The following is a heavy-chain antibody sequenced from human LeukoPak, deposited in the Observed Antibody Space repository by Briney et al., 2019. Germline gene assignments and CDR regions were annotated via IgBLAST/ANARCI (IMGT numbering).Heavy chain of an antibody. D-gene: IGHD1-26*01. CDR1: GGTFSSYA. Sequence: ASVKVSCKASGGTFSSYAISWVRQAPGQGLEWMGGIIPIFGTANYAQKFQGRVTITADESTSTAYMELSSLRSEDTAVYYCARDSIVGATGDAFDIWGQGTMVTVSS. J-gene: IGHJ3*02. V-gene: IGHV1-69*01. CDR2: IIPIFGTA. CDR3: ARDSIVGATGDAFDI.